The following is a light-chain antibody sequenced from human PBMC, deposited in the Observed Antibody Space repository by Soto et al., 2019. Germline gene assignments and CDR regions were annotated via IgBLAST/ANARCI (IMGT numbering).Light chain of an antibody. CDR3: QQYNSYSRT. J-gene: IGKJ1*01. Sequence: DIQMTQSPSTLSASVGDSVTITCRASQSISSWLAWYQQKPGKAPKLLIYDASSLESGVPSRLSGSGSGTEFTLTISSLQPDDFATYYCQQYNSYSRTFGQGPKVDIK. CDR2: DAS. CDR1: QSISSW. V-gene: IGKV1-5*01.